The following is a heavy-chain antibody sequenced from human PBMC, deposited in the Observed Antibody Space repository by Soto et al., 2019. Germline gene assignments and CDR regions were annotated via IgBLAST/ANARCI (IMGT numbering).Heavy chain of an antibody. Sequence: PGGSLRLSCAASGFTFSSYAMSWVRQAPGKGLEWVSAISGSGGSTYYADSVKGRFTISRDNSKSTLYLQMNSLRAEDTAVYYCAKEIGILTGVYYYGMDVWGQGTTVTVSS. CDR2: ISGSGGST. CDR1: GFTFSSYA. D-gene: IGHD3-9*01. CDR3: AKEIGILTGVYYYGMDV. V-gene: IGHV3-23*01. J-gene: IGHJ6*02.